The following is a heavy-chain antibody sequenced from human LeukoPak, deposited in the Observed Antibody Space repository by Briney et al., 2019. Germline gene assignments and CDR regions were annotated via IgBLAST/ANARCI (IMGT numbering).Heavy chain of an antibody. J-gene: IGHJ4*02. V-gene: IGHV1-46*01. CDR3: ARRRISGTHFDY. CDR1: GYTFTSYY. CDR2: INPSGGST. D-gene: IGHD1-26*01. Sequence: APVKVSCKASGYTFTSYYMHWVRQAPGQGLEWMGIINPSGGSTTYAQKFQGRVTMTRDTSTSTVFMELSSLRSEDTAVYYCARRRISGTHFDYWGQGTLVTVSS.